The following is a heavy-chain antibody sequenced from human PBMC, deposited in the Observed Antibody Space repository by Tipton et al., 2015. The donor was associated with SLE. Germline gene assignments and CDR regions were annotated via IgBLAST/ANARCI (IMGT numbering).Heavy chain of an antibody. J-gene: IGHJ4*02. Sequence: TLSLTCTVSGGSTSRNYWSWIRKPPGKGLEWIGYIHYNGGTNYNPSLKSRVTMSVDTSKNQFSLKLTSVTAADTAVYYCARDPYDSWSDYQATFDYWGQGTLVTVSP. CDR2: IHYNGGT. CDR1: GGSTSRNY. D-gene: IGHD3-3*01. CDR3: ARDPYDSWSDYQATFDY. V-gene: IGHV4-59*12.